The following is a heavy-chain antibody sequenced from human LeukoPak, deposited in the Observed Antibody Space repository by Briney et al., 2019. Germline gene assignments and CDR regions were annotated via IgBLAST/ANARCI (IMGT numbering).Heavy chain of an antibody. V-gene: IGHV4-4*07. CDR2: IYSSGSA. CDR1: GASISTYY. Sequence: SETLSLTCTVSGASISTYYWSWIRQPAGKGLEWIGRIYSSGSANYNPPLRSRITMSVDTSKNQFSLKVSSVTAADTAVYYCAREGPSGYNYGLYYFDYWGQGTLVTVSS. CDR3: AREGPSGYNYGLYYFDY. J-gene: IGHJ4*02. D-gene: IGHD5-18*01.